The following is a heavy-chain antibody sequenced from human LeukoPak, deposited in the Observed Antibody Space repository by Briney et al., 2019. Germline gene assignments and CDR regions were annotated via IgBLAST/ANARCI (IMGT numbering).Heavy chain of an antibody. CDR1: GFTFSSYS. Sequence: GGSLRLSCVASGFTFSSYSMNWVRQAPGKGLEWVSSISSSSSYIYYADSVKGRFTISRDNAKNSLYLQMNSLRAEDTAVYYCARSSGWYGETPYYFDYWGQGTLVTVSS. CDR3: ARSSGWYGETPYYFDY. D-gene: IGHD6-19*01. CDR2: ISSSSSYI. V-gene: IGHV3-21*01. J-gene: IGHJ4*02.